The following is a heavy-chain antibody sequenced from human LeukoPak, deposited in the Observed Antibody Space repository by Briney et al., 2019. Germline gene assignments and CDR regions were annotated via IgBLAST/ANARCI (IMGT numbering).Heavy chain of an antibody. CDR3: ARERRKEYYYDSSGYGKNAFDI. D-gene: IGHD3-22*01. CDR2: IYYSGST. CDR1: GGSISSYY. J-gene: IGHJ3*02. V-gene: IGHV4-59*12. Sequence: PSETLSLTCTVSGGSISSYYWSWIRQPPGKGLEWIGYIYYSGSTNYNPSLKSRVTISVDTSKNQFSLKLSSVTAADTAVYYCARERRKEYYYDSSGYGKNAFDIWGQGTMVTVSS.